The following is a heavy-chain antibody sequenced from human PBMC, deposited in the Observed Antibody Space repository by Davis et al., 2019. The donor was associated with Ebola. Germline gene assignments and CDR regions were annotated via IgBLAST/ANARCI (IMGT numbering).Heavy chain of an antibody. CDR2: IKPDSGDT. CDR1: GYTLTGYY. D-gene: IGHD4-23*01. V-gene: IGHV1-2*02. CDR3: TTGVYGGYAFDI. Sequence: ASVKVSCKASGYTLTGYYMHWVRQAPGQGLEWVGWIKPDSGDTRSAQNFQGRVTMTRDTSISTAYMELSSLRSDDTALYYCTTGVYGGYAFDIWGLGTLVTVSS. J-gene: IGHJ3*02.